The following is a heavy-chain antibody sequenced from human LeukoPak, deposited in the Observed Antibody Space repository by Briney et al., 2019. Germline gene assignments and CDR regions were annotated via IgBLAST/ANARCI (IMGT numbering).Heavy chain of an antibody. Sequence: GGSLRLSCVVSGFTFSNYWMHWVRHAPGKGLVWVTRIKNDGSSTRYADSVKGRFTISRDNSKNTLYLQMNSLRAGDTAVYYCAKDRAVSAAGADTPDYWGQGTLVTVSS. J-gene: IGHJ4*02. V-gene: IGHV3-74*01. CDR3: AKDRAVSAAGADTPDY. D-gene: IGHD6-13*01. CDR2: IKNDGSST. CDR1: GFTFSNYW.